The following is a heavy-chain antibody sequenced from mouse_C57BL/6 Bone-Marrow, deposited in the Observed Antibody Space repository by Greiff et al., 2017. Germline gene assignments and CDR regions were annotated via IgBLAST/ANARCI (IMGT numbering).Heavy chain of an antibody. Sequence: QVQLQQSGAELARPGASVKLSCKASGYTFTSYGISWVKQRTGQGLEWIGEIYPRSGNTYYNEKFKGKATLTADKSSSTAYMDLRSLTSEDSAVYFCARRGYGDDGNYAMDYWGQGTSVTVSS. J-gene: IGHJ4*01. CDR3: ARRGYGDDGNYAMDY. CDR2: IYPRSGNT. D-gene: IGHD2-2*01. V-gene: IGHV1-81*01. CDR1: GYTFTSYG.